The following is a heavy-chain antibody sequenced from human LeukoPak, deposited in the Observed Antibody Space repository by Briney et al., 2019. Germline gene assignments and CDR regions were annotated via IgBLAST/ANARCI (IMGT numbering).Heavy chain of an antibody. CDR3: ARQCCPAVAGTFFDY. D-gene: IGHD6-19*01. V-gene: IGHV4-59*01. CDR1: SGSISNYY. CDR2: IYYSGSI. J-gene: IGHJ4*02. Sequence: PSETLSLTCTVSSGSISNYYWSWIRQPPEKGLEWIGYIYYSGSINYNPSLKSRVTISVDPPKNQFSLSVSSVTAADTAVYYCARQCCPAVAGTFFDYWGQGTPVTVSS.